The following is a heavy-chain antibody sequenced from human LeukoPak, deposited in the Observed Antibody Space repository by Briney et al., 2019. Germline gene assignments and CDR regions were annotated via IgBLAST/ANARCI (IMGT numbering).Heavy chain of an antibody. CDR3: ARFLLDAFDI. V-gene: IGHV4-59*01. CDR1: GGSIVSYY. J-gene: IGHJ3*02. Sequence: PSETLSLTCTVSGGSIVSYYWSWIRQPPGKGLEWIGYIYYTGSTNYNPSLKSRVTISVDTSKNQFSLKLSSVTAADTAVYYCARFLLDAFDIWGQGTMVTVSS. CDR2: IYYTGST.